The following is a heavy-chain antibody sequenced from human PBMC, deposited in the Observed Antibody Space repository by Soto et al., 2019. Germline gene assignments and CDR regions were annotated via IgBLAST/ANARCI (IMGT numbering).Heavy chain of an antibody. J-gene: IGHJ4*02. Sequence: QVQLQESGPGLVKPSGTLSLTCAVSGGSISSSNWWSWVRQPPGKGLQWIGEIYHSGSTNYIPSLKGRVTLSVDKSRNQFSLKLSSVTAADTAVYCCARRWGEGRVDYWGQGTLVTVSS. CDR1: GGSISSSNW. V-gene: IGHV4-4*01. D-gene: IGHD3-10*01. CDR2: IYHSGST. CDR3: ARRWGEGRVDY.